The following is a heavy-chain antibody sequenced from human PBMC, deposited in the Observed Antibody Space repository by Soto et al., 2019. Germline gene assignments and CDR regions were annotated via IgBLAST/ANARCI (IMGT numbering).Heavy chain of an antibody. J-gene: IGHJ4*02. CDR2: IFYSGDT. V-gene: IGHV4-59*11. Sequence: PSETLSLTCTVSRGSFSGPYWSWIRQSPGKGLEWIGYIFYSGDTNYNPSLESRVTMSVDTSRSQFSLELRSVTAADTAVYYCVRGQRMWYGVDYWGQGTLVTVSS. CDR3: VRGQRMWYGVDY. D-gene: IGHD3-10*01. CDR1: RGSFSGPY.